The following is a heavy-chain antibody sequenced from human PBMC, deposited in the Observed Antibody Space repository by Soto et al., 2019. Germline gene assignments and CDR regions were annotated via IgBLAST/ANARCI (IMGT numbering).Heavy chain of an antibody. CDR3: ARGLKYYYDSSGYPNILFDY. V-gene: IGHV1-69*13. CDR1: GGTFSSYA. D-gene: IGHD3-22*01. Sequence: SVKVSCKASGGTFSSYAISWVRQAPGQGLEWMGGIIPIFGTANYAQKFQGRVTITADESTSTAYMELSSLRSEDTAVYYCARGLKYYYDSSGYPNILFDYWGQGTLVTVSS. CDR2: IIPIFGTA. J-gene: IGHJ4*02.